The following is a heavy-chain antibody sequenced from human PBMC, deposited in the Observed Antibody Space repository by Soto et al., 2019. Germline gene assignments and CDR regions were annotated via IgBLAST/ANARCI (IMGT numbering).Heavy chain of an antibody. J-gene: IGHJ5*01. D-gene: IGHD6-6*01. CDR2: IYYIGTS. CDR3: AREIAARHTHNWFDS. Sequence: VQLQASGPGLVKPSETLSLTCTVSCDSVNSGGYYWSCIRQPSGTGLEWSGYIYYIGTSNHNASLKSRVTISVDTSKNQFSLKLSSVTAADTAVYYCAREIAARHTHNWFDSWGQGTLVTVSS. V-gene: IGHV4-61*08. CDR1: CDSVNSGGYY.